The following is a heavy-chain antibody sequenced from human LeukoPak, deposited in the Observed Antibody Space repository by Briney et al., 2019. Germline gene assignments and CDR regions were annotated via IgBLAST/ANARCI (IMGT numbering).Heavy chain of an antibody. V-gene: IGHV1-8*02. J-gene: IGHJ4*02. Sequence: ASVKVSCKASGYTFTSYGISWVRQATGQGLEWMGWMSPNSGDTGYAQKFQGRVTMTSDSSISTAYMELSSLRSEDTAIYYCVRTPPNWGFDYWGQGTLVTVSS. CDR1: GYTFTSYG. D-gene: IGHD7-27*01. CDR2: MSPNSGDT. CDR3: VRTPPNWGFDY.